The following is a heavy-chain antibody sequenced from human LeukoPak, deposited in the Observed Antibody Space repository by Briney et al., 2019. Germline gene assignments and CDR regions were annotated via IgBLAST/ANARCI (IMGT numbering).Heavy chain of an antibody. Sequence: ASVKISCKVSGYTFTDYYMHWVQQAPGKGLEWMGLVDPEDGETIYAEKFQGRVTITADTSTDTAYMELSRLRSEDTAVYYCARDFYDSSLYYWGQGTLVTVSS. CDR2: VDPEDGET. D-gene: IGHD3-22*01. CDR1: GYTFTDYY. CDR3: ARDFYDSSLYY. J-gene: IGHJ4*02. V-gene: IGHV1-69-2*01.